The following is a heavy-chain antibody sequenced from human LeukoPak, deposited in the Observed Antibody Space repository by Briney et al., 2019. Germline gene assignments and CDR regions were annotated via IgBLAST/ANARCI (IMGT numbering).Heavy chain of an antibody. V-gene: IGHV4-39*01. D-gene: IGHD1-26*01. Sequence: SETLSLTCTVSGGSISSSSYYWGWIRQPPGKGLEWIGSIYSSGSTYYNPSLKSRVTISVDTSKNQFSLKLSSVTAADTAVYYCAGNSGSYLWYYYYYMDVWGKGTTVTISS. CDR1: GGSISSSSYY. J-gene: IGHJ6*03. CDR2: IYSSGST. CDR3: AGNSGSYLWYYYYYMDV.